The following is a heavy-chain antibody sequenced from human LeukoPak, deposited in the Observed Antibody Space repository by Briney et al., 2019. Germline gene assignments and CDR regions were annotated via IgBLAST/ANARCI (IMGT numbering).Heavy chain of an antibody. CDR1: GGSISSGDYY. Sequence: SQTLSLTCTVSGGSISSGDYYWSWIRQPPGKGLEWIGYIYYSGSTYYNPSLKSRVTISVDTSKNQFSPKLSSVTAADTAVYYCARDRGSYTGWFDPWGQGTLVTVSS. D-gene: IGHD1-26*01. J-gene: IGHJ5*02. CDR2: IYYSGST. V-gene: IGHV4-30-4*01. CDR3: ARDRGSYTGWFDP.